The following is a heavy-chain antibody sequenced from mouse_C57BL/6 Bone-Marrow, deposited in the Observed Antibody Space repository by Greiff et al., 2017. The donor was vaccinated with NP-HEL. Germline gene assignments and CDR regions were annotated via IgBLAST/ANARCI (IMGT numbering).Heavy chain of an antibody. J-gene: IGHJ4*01. Sequence: EVQRVESGGGLVKPGGSLKLSCAASGFTFSDYGMHWVRQAPEKGLEWVAYISSGSSTISYADTVKGRFTMSRDNAKNTLFLQMTSLRSEDTAMYYCARKRDSSGYVYYYAMDYWGQGTSVTVSS. D-gene: IGHD3-2*02. V-gene: IGHV5-17*01. CDR3: ARKRDSSGYVYYYAMDY. CDR1: GFTFSDYG. CDR2: ISSGSSTI.